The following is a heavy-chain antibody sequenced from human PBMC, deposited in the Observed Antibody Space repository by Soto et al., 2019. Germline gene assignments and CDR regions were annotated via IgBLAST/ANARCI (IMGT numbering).Heavy chain of an antibody. D-gene: IGHD6-19*01. V-gene: IGHV1-69*13. CDR2: IIPIFGTA. CDR1: GDTFCSYS. CDR3: ARDSSAPYYGMDV. J-gene: IGHJ6*02. Sequence: SVKVSCKASGDTFCSYSINWVRPAPGRGLEWMGGIIPIFGTANYAQKFQGRVTITADESTSTAYMQLSSLRSKDAAVYYCARDSSAPYYGMDVWGQGTRVTVS.